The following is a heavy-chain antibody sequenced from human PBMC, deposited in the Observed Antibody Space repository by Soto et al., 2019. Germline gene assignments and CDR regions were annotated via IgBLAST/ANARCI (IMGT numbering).Heavy chain of an antibody. CDR3: ARTAYGEYYDDSGYYYNF. J-gene: IGHJ4*01. V-gene: IGHV1-8*01. CDR2: MNPNSGNT. Sequence: ASVKVSCKASGYTFTSYDINWVRQATGQGLEWMGWMNPNSGNTGYAQKFQGRVTMTRNTSISTAYMELSSLRSEDTAMYYCARTAYGEYYDDSGYYYNFWGQGTLVTVSS. CDR1: GYTFTSYD. D-gene: IGHD3-22*01.